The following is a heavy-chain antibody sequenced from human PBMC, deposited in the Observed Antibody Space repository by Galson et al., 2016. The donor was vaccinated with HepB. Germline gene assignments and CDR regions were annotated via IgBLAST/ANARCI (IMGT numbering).Heavy chain of an antibody. CDR3: AKYEGHPVSSYYFDY. Sequence: SLRLSCAASGFSFSTFPMHWLRQAPGKGLDWVAFMSSDGSKTFYAGSVRGRFTISRDNSANTLYLQMNSLRPDDTAVYYCAKYEGHPVSSYYFDYWGQGTLVTVSS. V-gene: IGHV3-30-3*02. J-gene: IGHJ4*02. CDR2: MSSDGSKT. CDR1: GFSFSTFP. D-gene: IGHD3-10*01.